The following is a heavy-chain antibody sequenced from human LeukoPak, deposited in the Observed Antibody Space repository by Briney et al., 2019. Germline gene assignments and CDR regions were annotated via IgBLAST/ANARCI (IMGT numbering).Heavy chain of an antibody. CDR1: GGSFSGYY. D-gene: IGHD6-13*01. V-gene: IGHV4-34*01. Sequence: SETLSLTCAAYGGSFSGYYWSWIRQPPGKGLEWIGEINHSGSTNYNPSLKSRVTISVDTSKNQFSLKLSSVTAADTAVYYCASGSRGWFDPWGQGTLVTVSS. J-gene: IGHJ5*02. CDR2: INHSGST. CDR3: ASGSRGWFDP.